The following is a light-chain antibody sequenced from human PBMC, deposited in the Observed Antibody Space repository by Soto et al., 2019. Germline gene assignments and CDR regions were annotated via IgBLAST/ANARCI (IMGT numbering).Light chain of an antibody. J-gene: IGKJ4*01. V-gene: IGKV3-15*01. Sequence: EMVITHSPSTLSVSPGERATLSFMASQSVMSNYLSWYQQKPGQAPRLLIYGASTRATGIPARFSGSGSGTEFTLTISSLQSEDFAVYYCQNYNNWLGNFGGGTKVDIK. CDR1: QSVMSNY. CDR2: GAS. CDR3: QNYNNWLGN.